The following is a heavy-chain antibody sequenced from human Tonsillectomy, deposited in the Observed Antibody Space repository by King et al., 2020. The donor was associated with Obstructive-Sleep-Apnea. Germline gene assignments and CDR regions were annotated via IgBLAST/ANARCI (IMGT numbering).Heavy chain of an antibody. CDR2: IYWDDDK. D-gene: IGHD6-13*01. Sequence: TLKESGPTLVKPTQTLTLTCTFSGFSLSSSGVGLGWIRQPPGKALEWLALIYWDDDKRYSPSLKSRVTITKATSKNQVVLTMTNMDPVDTATYYCAHSRFSSSLWGMDVWGQGTTVTVSS. J-gene: IGHJ6*02. CDR1: GFSLSSSGVG. CDR3: AHSRFSSSLWGMDV. V-gene: IGHV2-5*02.